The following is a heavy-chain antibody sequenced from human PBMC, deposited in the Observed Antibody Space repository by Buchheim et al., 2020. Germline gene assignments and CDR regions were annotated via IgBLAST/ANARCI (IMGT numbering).Heavy chain of an antibody. V-gene: IGHV3-30*18. CDR2: ISYDGSNK. CDR1: GFTFSSYG. CDR3: AKGGGSGSYYNEWFDY. Sequence: QVQLVESGGGVVQPGRPLRLSCAASGFTFSSYGMHWVRQAPGKGLEWVAVISYDGSNKYYADSVKGRFTISRDNSKNTLYLQMNSLRAEDTAVYYCAKGGGSGSYYNEWFDYWGQGTL. D-gene: IGHD3-10*01. J-gene: IGHJ4*02.